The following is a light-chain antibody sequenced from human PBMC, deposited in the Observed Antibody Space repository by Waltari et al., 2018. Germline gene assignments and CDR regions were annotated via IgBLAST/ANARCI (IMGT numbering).Light chain of an antibody. CDR1: QSVLYSSNNKNY. CDR3: QQYYAIPRT. Sequence: DIVMTQSPDSLAVSLGERATINCKSSQSVLYSSNNKNYLAWYQQRPGQPPKLLIYWASPRESGVPDRFSGSGSGTDCTLTISSLLAEDVAVYYCQQYYAIPRTFGQGTKVEIK. V-gene: IGKV4-1*01. J-gene: IGKJ1*01. CDR2: WAS.